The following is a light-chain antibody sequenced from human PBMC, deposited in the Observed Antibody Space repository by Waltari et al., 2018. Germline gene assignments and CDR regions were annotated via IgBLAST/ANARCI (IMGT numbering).Light chain of an antibody. CDR1: RSVSFK. CDR3: QQYNNWPLT. V-gene: IGKV3-15*01. J-gene: IGKJ4*01. CDR2: GAS. Sequence: EILLTQSPATLSVSPGEGATLSCRASRSVSFKLAWYQQKPGQAPRLLIYGASTRATGVPARFSGGGSGTEFTLTITRLQSEDFSVYYCQQYNNWPLTSGGGTKVEIK.